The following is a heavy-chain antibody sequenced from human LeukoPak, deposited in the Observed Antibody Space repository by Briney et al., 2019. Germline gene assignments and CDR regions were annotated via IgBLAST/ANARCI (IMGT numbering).Heavy chain of an antibody. V-gene: IGHV4-34*01. CDR2: INHSGST. CDR3: ARRIWDDGWYFDY. D-gene: IGHD1-1*01. J-gene: IGHJ4*02. Sequence: KASETLSLTCAVYGGSFSGYYWSWIRQSPGKGMESIGEINHSGSTNYNPSLKSRVTISVDTSKNQFSLKLRSVTAADRALYYCARRIWDDGWYFDYWGQVILVTVSS. CDR1: GGSFSGYY.